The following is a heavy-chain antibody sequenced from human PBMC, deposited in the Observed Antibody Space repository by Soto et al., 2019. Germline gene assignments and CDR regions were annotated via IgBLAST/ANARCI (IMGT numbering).Heavy chain of an antibody. CDR1: GYTFTSYG. CDR3: ARDRVAVAVAGRYYYYYGMDV. D-gene: IGHD6-19*01. CDR2: ISAYNGNT. Sequence: QVQLVQSGAEVKKPGASVKVSCKASGYTFTSYGISWVRQAPGQGLEWMGWISAYNGNTNYAQKLQGRVTMTTDTSTSTAYMELRSLRSDDTAVYYYARDRVAVAVAGRYYYYYGMDVWGQGTTVTVSS. J-gene: IGHJ6*02. V-gene: IGHV1-18*04.